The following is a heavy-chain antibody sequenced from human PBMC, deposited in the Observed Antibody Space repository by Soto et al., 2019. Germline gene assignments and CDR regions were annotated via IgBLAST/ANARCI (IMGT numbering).Heavy chain of an antibody. J-gene: IGHJ4*02. V-gene: IGHV3-33*01. Sequence: QVQLVESGGGVVQPGRSLRLSCAASGFTFSSYAMHWVRQAPGKGLEWVAVIWYDGSNKYYADSVKGRFTISRDNSKNTLYLQMNSLSAEDTAVYHCARDGHSSDWYEFDSWGQGALVTVSS. D-gene: IGHD6-13*01. CDR2: IWYDGSNK. CDR3: ARDGHSSDWYEFDS. CDR1: GFTFSSYA.